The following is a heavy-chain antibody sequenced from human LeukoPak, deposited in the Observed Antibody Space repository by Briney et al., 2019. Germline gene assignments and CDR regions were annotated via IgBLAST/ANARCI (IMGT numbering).Heavy chain of an antibody. Sequence: GWSLKLSCAASGFTFSNAWMSWVRQAPGKWLDWVGRIKSKTDGGTTDYAAPVKGRFTISRDDSKNTLYLQMNSLKTEDTAVYYCTSYSAFDAFDIWGQGTMVTVSS. CDR2: IKSKTDGGTT. CDR1: GFTFSNAW. J-gene: IGHJ3*02. D-gene: IGHD6-13*01. CDR3: TSYSAFDAFDI. V-gene: IGHV3-15*01.